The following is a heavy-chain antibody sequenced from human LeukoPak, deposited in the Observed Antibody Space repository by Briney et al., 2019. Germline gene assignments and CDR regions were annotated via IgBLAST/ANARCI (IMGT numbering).Heavy chain of an antibody. CDR3: ARGGGLQWRGGFRRRYSYFYMDV. CDR1: GGSLSGFY. Sequence: SETLSLTCDVYGGSLSGFYWVWIRQSPGTGLQWIGEINDSGSTNYNPSLKSRVTISLDTSKSQLSLKVTSVTAADTAVYFCARGGGLQWRGGFRRRYSYFYMDVWGKGTTVTVS. CDR2: INDSGST. J-gene: IGHJ6*03. V-gene: IGHV4-34*01. D-gene: IGHD6-19*01.